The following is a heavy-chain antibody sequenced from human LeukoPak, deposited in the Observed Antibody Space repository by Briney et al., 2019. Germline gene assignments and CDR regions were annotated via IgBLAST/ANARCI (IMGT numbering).Heavy chain of an antibody. J-gene: IGHJ5*02. CDR3: TTSYSGKSWYDWFGP. D-gene: IGHD6-13*01. CDR2: NRTEANNYAQ. Sequence: GGSLRLVCAASGLTFSGSSIRWVRQASGNGLGWVVLNRTEANNYAQAHCASVTGRFTISRDDTKDTSYLQMNSLKTENTALYFYTTSYSGKSWYDWFGPWDQGNLVTVSS. V-gene: IGHV3-73*01. CDR1: GLTFSGSS.